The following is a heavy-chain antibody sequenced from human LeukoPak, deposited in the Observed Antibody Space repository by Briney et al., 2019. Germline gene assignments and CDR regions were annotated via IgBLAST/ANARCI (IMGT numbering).Heavy chain of an antibody. J-gene: IGHJ6*03. V-gene: IGHV1-8*01. D-gene: IGHD1-26*01. Sequence: GASVKVSCKASGYTFSDYDINWARQATGQGLEWMGWINPNSGNAGYARKFQGRVTMTRNTSISTAYMELSSLRSEDTAVYYCARALAWGGSSYSYYYMDVWDKGTTVTVSS. CDR3: ARALAWGGSSYSYYYMDV. CDR1: GYTFSDYD. CDR2: INPNSGNA.